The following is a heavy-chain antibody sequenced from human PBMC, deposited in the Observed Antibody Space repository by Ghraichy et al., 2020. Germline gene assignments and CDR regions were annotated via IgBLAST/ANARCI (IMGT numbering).Heavy chain of an antibody. CDR1: GFTFSSYY. J-gene: IGHJ4*02. Sequence: GGSLRLSCAASGFTFSSYYMNWVRQAPGKGLEWVSHIGSSGSTIYYADSVKGRFTISRDNAKNSLYLQMNSLRDEDTAVYYCARFPGYGFDYWGQGTLVTVSS. CDR2: IGSSGSTI. D-gene: IGHD4-17*01. V-gene: IGHV3-48*02. CDR3: ARFPGYGFDY.